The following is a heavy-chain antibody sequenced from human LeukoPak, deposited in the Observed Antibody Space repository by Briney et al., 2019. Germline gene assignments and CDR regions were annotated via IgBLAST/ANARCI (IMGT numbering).Heavy chain of an antibody. CDR3: ARDATQPRDFWSGPLGY. Sequence: SVKVSCKASGGTFSSYAISWVRQAPGQGLEWMGGIIPIFGTANYAQKFQGRVTITADESTSTAYMELSSLRSEDTAVYYCARDATQPRDFWSGPLGYWGQGTLVTVSS. CDR2: IIPIFGTA. J-gene: IGHJ4*02. CDR1: GGTFSSYA. D-gene: IGHD3-3*01. V-gene: IGHV1-69*13.